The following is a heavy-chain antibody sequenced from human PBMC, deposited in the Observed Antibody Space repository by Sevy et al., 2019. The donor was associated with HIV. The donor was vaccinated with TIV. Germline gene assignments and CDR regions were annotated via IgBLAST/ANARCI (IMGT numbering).Heavy chain of an antibody. V-gene: IGHV3-7*01. D-gene: IGHD2-2*01. CDR3: ARGGCSSTRCYQVGDWFDP. CDR2: INQDGSEK. CDR1: GFIFSSYW. Sequence: GGSLRLSCAASGFIFSSYWMSWVRQAPGKGLEWVANINQDGSEKQYVDSVKGRFSISRDNAKNSLYLQMNSLRAEDTAVYYCARGGCSSTRCYQVGDWFDPWVQGTLVTVSS. J-gene: IGHJ5*02.